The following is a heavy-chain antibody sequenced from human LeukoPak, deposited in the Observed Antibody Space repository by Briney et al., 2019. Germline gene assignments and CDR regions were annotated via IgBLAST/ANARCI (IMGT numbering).Heavy chain of an antibody. Sequence: SQTPSLTCTVSGGSISSYYWTWIRQPAGKGLEYLGRIHASGNTYYNPSLNSRVAISIDTSKNQFSLKVSSVAAADTAVYYCARDLGYGYYFYYYLDVWGKGTTVTVSS. D-gene: IGHD5-18*01. V-gene: IGHV4-61*02. CDR1: GGSISSYY. CDR3: ARDLGYGYYFYYYLDV. J-gene: IGHJ6*03. CDR2: IHASGNT.